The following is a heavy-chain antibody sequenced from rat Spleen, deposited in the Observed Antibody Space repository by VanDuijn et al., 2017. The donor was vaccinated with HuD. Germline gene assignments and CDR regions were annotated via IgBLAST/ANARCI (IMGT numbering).Heavy chain of an antibody. V-gene: IGHV5-20*01. CDR1: GFSFSSYD. J-gene: IGHJ3*01. Sequence: EVQLVESGGGLVQPGRTMKVSCTASGFSFSSYDMAWVRQAPTKGLEWVASISYDGSATYYRDSVKGRFTISRDNAKSTLYLQMDSLRSEDTATYYCTREDYYSSLHWFAYWGQGTLVTVSS. CDR2: ISYDGSAT. CDR3: TREDYYSSLHWFAY. D-gene: IGHD1-2*01.